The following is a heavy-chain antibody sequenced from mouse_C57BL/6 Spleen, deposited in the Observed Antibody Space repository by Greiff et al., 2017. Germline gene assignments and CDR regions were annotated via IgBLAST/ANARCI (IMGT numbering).Heavy chain of an antibody. D-gene: IGHD1-1*01. Sequence: QVHVKQSGAELVRPGTSVKVSCKASGYAFTNYLIEWVKQRPGQGLEWIGVINPGSGGTNYNEKFKGKATLTADKSSSTAYMQLSSLTSEDSAVYFCAREGDYGSSLGYFDVWGTGTTVTVSS. CDR1: GYAFTNYL. CDR3: AREGDYGSSLGYFDV. J-gene: IGHJ1*03. V-gene: IGHV1-54*01. CDR2: INPGSGGT.